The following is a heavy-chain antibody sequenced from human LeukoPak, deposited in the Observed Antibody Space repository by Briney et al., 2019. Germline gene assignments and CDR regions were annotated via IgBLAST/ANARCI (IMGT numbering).Heavy chain of an antibody. CDR3: ARGPGYCSSTSCYADWFDP. J-gene: IGHJ5*02. V-gene: IGHV1-46*01. D-gene: IGHD2-2*01. Sequence: ASVKVSCKASGYTFTSYYMRWVRQAPGQGLEWMGIINPSGGSTSYAQKFQGRVTMTRDTSTSTVYMELSSLRSEDTAVYYCARGPGYCSSTSCYADWFDPWGQGTLVTVSS. CDR1: GYTFTSYY. CDR2: INPSGGST.